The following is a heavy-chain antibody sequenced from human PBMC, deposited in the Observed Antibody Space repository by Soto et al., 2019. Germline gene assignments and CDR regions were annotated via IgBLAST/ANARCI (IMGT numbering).Heavy chain of an antibody. CDR3: ARDRPWDCSSSNDCYYYGLDV. D-gene: IGHD2-2*01. CDR2: INNRGIT. J-gene: IGHJ6*02. Sequence: PSETLSLTCNVSGGSFSSDHWRWIRQPPGKGLEWIGKINNRGITNYNPSLKSRATRSVDTSKDQFSLKLTSVTAADTAVYYCARDRPWDCSSSNDCYYYGLDVWGQGTTVTVSS. CDR1: GGSFSSDH. V-gene: IGHV4-59*01.